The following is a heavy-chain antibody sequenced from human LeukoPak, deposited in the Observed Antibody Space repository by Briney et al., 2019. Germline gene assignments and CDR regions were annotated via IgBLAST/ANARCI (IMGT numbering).Heavy chain of an antibody. CDR1: GYIFTGYY. D-gene: IGHD3-9*01. CDR3: ARDRIRYFDWLFEAFDI. V-gene: IGHV1-2*02. J-gene: IGHJ3*02. CDR2: INPNSGDT. Sequence: ASVKVSCKASGYIFTGYYIHWVRQAPGQGLEWMGWINPNSGDTKYAQKFQGRVTMTRDTSNNTVYMDLTRLIFDDTAMYYCARDRIRYFDWLFEAFDIWGQGTMVTVSS.